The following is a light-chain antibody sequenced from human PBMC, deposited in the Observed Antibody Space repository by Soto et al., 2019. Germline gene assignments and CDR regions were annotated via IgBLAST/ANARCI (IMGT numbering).Light chain of an antibody. Sequence: QSVLTQPPSASGTPGQRVTISCSGSISNIGSNTLSWFQQLPGAAPKLLIHSYNQRPSGVPDRFSGSKSGTSASLAISGLQSEDEADYFCAAWDNSLNAVVFGGGTKVTVL. CDR3: AAWDNSLNAVV. V-gene: IGLV1-44*01. J-gene: IGLJ2*01. CDR1: ISNIGSNT. CDR2: SYN.